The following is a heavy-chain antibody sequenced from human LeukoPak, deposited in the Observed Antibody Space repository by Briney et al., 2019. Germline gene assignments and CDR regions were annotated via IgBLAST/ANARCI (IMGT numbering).Heavy chain of an antibody. CDR1: GYSISSGYY. D-gene: IGHD4-23*01. CDR2: IYHSGST. CDR3: ATYHGGNFDNYYYYMDV. Sequence: SETLSLTCTVSGYSISSGYYWGWIRQPPGKGLEWIGSIYHSGSTYYNPSLKSRVTISVDTSKNQFSLKLSSVTAADTAVYYCATYHGGNFDNYYYYMDVWGKGTTVTVSS. J-gene: IGHJ6*03. V-gene: IGHV4-38-2*02.